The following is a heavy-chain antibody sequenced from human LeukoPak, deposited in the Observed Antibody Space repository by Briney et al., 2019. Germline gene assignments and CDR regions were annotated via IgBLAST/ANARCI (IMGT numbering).Heavy chain of an antibody. J-gene: IGHJ5*02. D-gene: IGHD2-15*01. V-gene: IGHV4-34*01. CDR1: GGSFSGYY. CDR2: INHSGST. CDR3: ARGSIVVVVAAALTGWFDP. Sequence: SQTLSLTCAVYGGSFSGYYWGWIRQPPRKGLEWIGEINHSGSTNYNPSLKSRVTISVDASKNQFSLKLSSVTAADTAVYYCARGSIVVVVAAALTGWFDPWGQGTLVTVSS.